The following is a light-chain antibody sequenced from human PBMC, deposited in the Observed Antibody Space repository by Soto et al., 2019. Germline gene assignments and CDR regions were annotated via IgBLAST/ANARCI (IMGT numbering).Light chain of an antibody. CDR1: QSVDRSY. V-gene: IGKV3-20*01. J-gene: IGKJ3*01. CDR2: GAS. CDR3: QQYGSSPFT. Sequence: EIVLTQSPGTLSLSPGERATLSCRASQSVDRSYLAWYQQKPGQAPRLLMYGASSRATDIPDRFSGSGSGTDFTLTISRLEPEDVAMYYCQQYGSSPFTFGPGPKVDLK.